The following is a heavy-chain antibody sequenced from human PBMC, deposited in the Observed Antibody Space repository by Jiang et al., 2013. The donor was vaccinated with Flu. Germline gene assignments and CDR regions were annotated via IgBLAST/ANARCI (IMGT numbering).Heavy chain of an antibody. CDR2: IYSGGNT. J-gene: IGHJ4*02. CDR3: ARDLPDYFDY. Sequence: PGLVKPSETLSLTCTVSGGSISSYYWSWIRQPAGKGLEWVGRIYSGGNTNFNPSLKSRVTMSVDTSKNQFSLKLSSVTAADTAVYFCARDLPDYFDYWGQGTLVTVSS. CDR1: GGSISSYY. V-gene: IGHV4-4*07.